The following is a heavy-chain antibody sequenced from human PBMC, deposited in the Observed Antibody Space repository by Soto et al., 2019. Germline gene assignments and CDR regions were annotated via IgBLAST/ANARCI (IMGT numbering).Heavy chain of an antibody. J-gene: IGHJ6*02. CDR2: INAGNGNT. V-gene: IGHV1-3*05. CDR3: ASNPSYYGMDV. Sequence: QVQLVQSGAEEKKPGASVKVSCKASGYTFTSYAMHWVRQAPGQRLEWMGWINAGNGNTKYSQKFQGRVTITRETAARTAYMELSSLRSEDTAVYYCASNPSYYGMDVWGQGTTVTVSS. CDR1: GYTFTSYA.